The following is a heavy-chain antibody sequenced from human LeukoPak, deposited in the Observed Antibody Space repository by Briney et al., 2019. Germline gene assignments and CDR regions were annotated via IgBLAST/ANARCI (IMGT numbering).Heavy chain of an antibody. CDR1: GGSFSGYY. CDR3: ARGGLATISRDFDY. J-gene: IGHJ4*02. D-gene: IGHD5-12*01. CDR2: INHSGST. Sequence: PSETLSLTCAVYGGSFSGYYWSWIRQPPGKGLEWVGEINHSGSTNYNPSLNRRVTISVDTSKNQFSLKLSSVTAADTAVYYCARGGLATISRDFDYWGQGTLVTVSS. V-gene: IGHV4-34*01.